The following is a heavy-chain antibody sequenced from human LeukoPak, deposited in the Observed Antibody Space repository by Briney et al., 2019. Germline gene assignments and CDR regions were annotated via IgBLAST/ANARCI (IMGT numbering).Heavy chain of an antibody. CDR2: IRGSGGST. D-gene: IGHD1-14*01. J-gene: IGHJ4*02. Sequence: PGGSLRLSCAASGFTFSSYAISWVRQAPGKGLEWVSAIRGSGGSTYYADSVKGRFTISRDNSKNTLYLQMNSLRAEDTAVYYCANTGTHYYFDYWGQGTLVTVSS. CDR3: ANTGTHYYFDY. CDR1: GFTFSSYA. V-gene: IGHV3-23*01.